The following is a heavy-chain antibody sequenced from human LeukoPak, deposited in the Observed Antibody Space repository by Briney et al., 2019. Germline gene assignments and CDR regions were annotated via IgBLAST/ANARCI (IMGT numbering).Heavy chain of an antibody. CDR2: IYYSGST. Sequence: SETLSLTCAVYGGSFSGYYWGWIRQPPGKGLEWIGSIYYSGSTYYNPSLKSRVTVSVDTSKNQFSLKLSSVTAADTAVYYCARHSYEYYDFWSGYSTGNYYYMDVWGKGTTVTVSS. J-gene: IGHJ6*03. V-gene: IGHV4-39*01. CDR3: ARHSYEYYDFWSGYSTGNYYYMDV. CDR1: GGSFSGYY. D-gene: IGHD3-3*01.